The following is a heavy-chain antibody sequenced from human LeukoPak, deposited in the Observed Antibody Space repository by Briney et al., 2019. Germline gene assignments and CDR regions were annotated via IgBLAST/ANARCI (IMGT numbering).Heavy chain of an antibody. V-gene: IGHV3-74*01. CDR2: VKGDGATT. D-gene: IGHD3-22*01. CDR1: GFTFSINW. CDR3: AKKDCASSGYFDLDY. Sequence: GGSLRLSCPLSGFTFSINWMHWARHAPGKGLVWLSRVKGDGATTNYADSVKGRFTISRDNAKTTLYLQMNSLTAEDTAIYYYAKKDCASSGYFDLDYWGQGTLVTVSS. J-gene: IGHJ4*02.